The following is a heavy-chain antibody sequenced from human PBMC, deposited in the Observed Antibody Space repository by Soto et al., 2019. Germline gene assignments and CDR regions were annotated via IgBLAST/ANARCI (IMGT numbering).Heavy chain of an antibody. Sequence: GGSLRLSCAASGFTFSSYAMSWVRQAPGKGLEWVSAISGSGGSTYYADSVKGRFTISRDNSKNTLYLQMNSLRAEDTAVYYCAKDMELSYYDILTGYPGHGLRFDPWGQGTLVTVSS. CDR2: ISGSGGST. V-gene: IGHV3-23*01. CDR1: GFTFSSYA. CDR3: AKDMELSYYDILTGYPGHGLRFDP. D-gene: IGHD3-9*01. J-gene: IGHJ5*02.